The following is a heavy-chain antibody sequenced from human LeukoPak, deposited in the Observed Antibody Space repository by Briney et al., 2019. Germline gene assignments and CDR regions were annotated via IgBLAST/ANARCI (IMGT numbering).Heavy chain of an antibody. D-gene: IGHD1-1*01. CDR2: IKSGGGGT. Sequence: ASVKVSCKASGYRFSSNHMHWVRQAPGQGLEWMGIIKSGGGGTTYAQKFQGRIALTRDTSTTTFYMDLNNLRFEDTAVYYCARDSNWAFDSWGQGTLVTASS. CDR3: ARDSNWAFDS. V-gene: IGHV1-46*01. J-gene: IGHJ4*02. CDR1: GYRFSSNH.